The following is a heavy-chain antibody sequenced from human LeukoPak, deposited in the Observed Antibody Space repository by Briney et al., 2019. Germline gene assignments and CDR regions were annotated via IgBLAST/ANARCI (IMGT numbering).Heavy chain of an antibody. D-gene: IGHD3-9*01. J-gene: IGHJ5*02. Sequence: SETLSLTCTVSGGSISSYYWSWIRQPAGKGLEWVGRIYTSGSTNYNPSLKSRVTMSVDTSKNQFSLKLSSVTAADTAVYYCARDYVYDILTGGYNWFDPWGQGTLVTVSS. CDR3: ARDYVYDILTGGYNWFDP. CDR1: GGSISSYY. V-gene: IGHV4-4*07. CDR2: IYTSGST.